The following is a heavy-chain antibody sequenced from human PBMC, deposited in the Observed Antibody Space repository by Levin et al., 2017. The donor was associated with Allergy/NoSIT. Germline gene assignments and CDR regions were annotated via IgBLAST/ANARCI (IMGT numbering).Heavy chain of an antibody. Sequence: GESLKISCEASGYTFTNYWIGWVRQMPGKGLEWMGIIYPGDSDTRYSPSFQGHVTFSVDKSVSTAYLHLRASDTAVYYCSRHQVVTNRRGPWAWDVVGVPPSMRRPSYYYMDIWGKGTAVTVSS. D-gene: IGHD2-2*01. V-gene: IGHV5-51*01. CDR2: IYPGDSDT. CDR3: SRHQVVTNRRGPWAWDVVGVPPSMRRPSYYYMDI. J-gene: IGHJ6*03. CDR1: GYTFTNYW.